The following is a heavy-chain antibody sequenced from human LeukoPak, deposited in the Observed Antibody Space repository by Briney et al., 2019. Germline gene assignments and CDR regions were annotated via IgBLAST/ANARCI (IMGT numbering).Heavy chain of an antibody. CDR2: MYTSGSA. D-gene: IGHD5-12*01. Sequence: SETLSLTCTVSGGSISSYYWSWIRQPAGKGLEWIGRMYTSGSANYNPSLKSRVTISVDTSKNQFSLNLSSVTAADTAVYYCARDGYRVTGYYYYMDVWGKGTTVTVSS. V-gene: IGHV4-4*07. CDR3: ARDGYRVTGYYYYMDV. CDR1: GGSISSYY. J-gene: IGHJ6*03.